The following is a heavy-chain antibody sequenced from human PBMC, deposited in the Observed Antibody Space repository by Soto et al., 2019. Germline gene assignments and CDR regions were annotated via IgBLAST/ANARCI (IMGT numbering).Heavy chain of an antibody. D-gene: IGHD6-13*01. CDR1: GFTVGSNY. J-gene: IGHJ4*02. Sequence: QPGGSLRLSCAASGFTVGSNYMSWVRQAPGKGLEWVSVIYSGGSTYYADSVKGRFTISRDNSKNTLYLQMNSLRAEDTAVYYCARAGIAAALDYWGQGTLVTVSS. V-gene: IGHV3-53*01. CDR3: ARAGIAAALDY. CDR2: IYSGGST.